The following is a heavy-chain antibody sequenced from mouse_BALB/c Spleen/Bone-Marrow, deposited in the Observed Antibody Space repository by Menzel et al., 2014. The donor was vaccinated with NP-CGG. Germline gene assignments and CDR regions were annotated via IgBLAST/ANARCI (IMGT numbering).Heavy chain of an antibody. CDR2: IYPGDGDT. V-gene: IGHV1-87*01. D-gene: IGHD4-1*01. CDR1: GYTFXSYW. J-gene: IGHJ3*01. CDR3: ARTWEFAY. Sequence: QVQLQQSGAELARPGASVKLSCKASGYTFXSYWMQWVKQRPGQGLEWIGAIYPGDGDTRYTQKFKGKATLTADKSSSTAYMQLSSLASEDSAVYYCARTWEFAYWGQGTLVTVSA.